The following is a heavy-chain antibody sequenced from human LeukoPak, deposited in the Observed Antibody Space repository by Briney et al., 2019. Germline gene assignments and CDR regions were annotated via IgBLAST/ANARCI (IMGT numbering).Heavy chain of an antibody. CDR3: AGTRLGASPE. D-gene: IGHD3-16*01. J-gene: IGHJ4*02. V-gene: IGHV3-23*01. CDR1: GFTFSIYA. CDR2: ISGSGGST. Sequence: GGSLRLSCAASGFTFSIYAMNWVRQAPGRGRECVSAISGSGGSTYYADSVKGRFTISRDNSKNTLYLQMNSLRAEDTAVYYCAGTRLGASPEWGQGTLVTVSS.